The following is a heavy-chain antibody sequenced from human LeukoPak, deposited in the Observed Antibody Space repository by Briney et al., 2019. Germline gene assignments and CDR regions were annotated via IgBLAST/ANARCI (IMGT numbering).Heavy chain of an antibody. Sequence: SVKVSCKASGGTFSSYAISWVRQAPGQGLEWMGKIIPTLDLAHYAQRFQGRVTITADKSTSTAYMELSSLRSEDTAVYYCATGHGERGSHQPPAFDIWGQGTMVTVSS. CDR2: IIPTLDLA. V-gene: IGHV1-69*04. CDR1: GGTFSSYA. D-gene: IGHD3-16*01. J-gene: IGHJ3*02. CDR3: ATGHGERGSHQPPAFDI.